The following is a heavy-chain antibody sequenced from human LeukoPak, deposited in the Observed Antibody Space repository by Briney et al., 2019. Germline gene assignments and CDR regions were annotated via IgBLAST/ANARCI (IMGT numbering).Heavy chain of an antibody. J-gene: IGHJ5*02. V-gene: IGHV4-61*02. CDR1: GGSINTPNYY. CDR3: ARGIVVVPAAMFSGVSEWFDP. D-gene: IGHD2-2*01. Sequence: PSETLSLTCTVSGGSINTPNYYWSWIRQPAGKGLEWIGRIYTSGSTNYNPSLKSRVTISVDTSKNQFSLKLSSVTAADTAVYYCARGIVVVPAAMFSGVSEWFDPWGQGTLVTVSS. CDR2: IYTSGST.